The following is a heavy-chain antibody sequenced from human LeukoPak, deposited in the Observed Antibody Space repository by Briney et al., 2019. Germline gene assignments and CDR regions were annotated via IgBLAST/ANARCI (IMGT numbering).Heavy chain of an antibody. CDR3: ARATNSYGGNSDY. CDR1: GFTLSDYT. J-gene: IGHJ4*02. D-gene: IGHD4-23*01. Sequence: GGSLRLSCVASGFTLSDYTTHWVRQAPGKGLEYVSAISSYGDNKYYANSVKGRFTISRDNSKNTLYLQMGSLRADDMAVYYCARATNSYGGNSDYWGQGTLVTVSS. CDR2: ISSYGDNK. V-gene: IGHV3-64*01.